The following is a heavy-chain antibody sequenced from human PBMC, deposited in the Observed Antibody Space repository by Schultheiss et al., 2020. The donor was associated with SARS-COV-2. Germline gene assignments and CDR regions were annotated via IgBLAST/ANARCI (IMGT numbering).Heavy chain of an antibody. D-gene: IGHD3-3*01. Sequence: ASVKVSCKASGYTFTSYGISWVRQAPGQGLEWMGGIIPIFGTANYAQKFQGRVTMTTDTSTSTAYMELRSLRSDDTAVYYCARGDYDFWSGYFGAPGNFNFDPWGQGTLVTVSS. CDR1: GYTFTSYG. J-gene: IGHJ5*02. V-gene: IGHV1-18*01. CDR2: IIPIFGTA. CDR3: ARGDYDFWSGYFGAPGNFNFDP.